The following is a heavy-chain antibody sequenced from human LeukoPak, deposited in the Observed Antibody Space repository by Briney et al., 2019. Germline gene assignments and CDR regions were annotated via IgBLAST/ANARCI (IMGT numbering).Heavy chain of an antibody. V-gene: IGHV1-18*01. CDR3: ARVGYSSGGSCYGNWFDP. CDR1: GYTFTSYG. Sequence: ASVKVSCKASGYTFTSYGISWVRQAPGQGLEWMGWISAYNGNTNYAQKLQGRVTMTTDTSTSTAYMELRSLRSDDTAVYYCARVGYSSGGSCYGNWFDPWGQGTLVTVSS. D-gene: IGHD2-15*01. J-gene: IGHJ5*02. CDR2: ISAYNGNT.